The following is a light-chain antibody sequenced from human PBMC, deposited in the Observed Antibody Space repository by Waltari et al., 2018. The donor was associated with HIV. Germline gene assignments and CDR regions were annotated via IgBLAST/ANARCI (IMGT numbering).Light chain of an antibody. V-gene: IGLV1-47*01. CDR3: AAWGNSLSLL. Sequence: QSVLTQPTSASGTPGQRVTISCYGSSSNIGSNYVTWYQQLPGTAPKLLLYRNTQRPSGVPDRFSGSKSGTSASLAISGLRSEDEADYYCAAWGNSLSLLFGGGTKLPVL. J-gene: IGLJ2*01. CDR2: RNT. CDR1: SSNIGSNY.